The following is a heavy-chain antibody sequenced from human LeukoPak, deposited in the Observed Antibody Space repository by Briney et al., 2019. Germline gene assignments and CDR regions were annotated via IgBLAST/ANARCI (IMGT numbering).Heavy chain of an antibody. J-gene: IGHJ4*02. CDR1: GGSISSGGYS. CDR2: IYHSGST. D-gene: IGHD6-19*01. Sequence: PSQTLSLTCAVSGGSISSGGYSWSWIRQPPGKGLEWIGYIYHSGSTYYNPSLKSRVTISVDRSKNQFSLKLSSVTAADTAVYYCARHFSGWYPGSITYWGQGTLVTVSS. CDR3: ARHFSGWYPGSITY. V-gene: IGHV4-30-2*01.